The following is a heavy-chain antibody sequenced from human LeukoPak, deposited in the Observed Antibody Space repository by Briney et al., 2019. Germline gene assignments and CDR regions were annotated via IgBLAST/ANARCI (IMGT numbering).Heavy chain of an antibody. CDR2: INDSGTS. CDR1: GGSFSDYN. V-gene: IGHV4-34*01. J-gene: IGHJ4*02. Sequence: SETLSLTCAVSGGSFSDYNWTWLRQSPDKGLEWIGEINDSGTSHYNPSLKSRVTISVDTAKNQFSLELRSVTAADTAVYYCARPRHTRMDIFDYWGRGHLVTVSS. CDR3: ARPRHTRMDIFDY. D-gene: IGHD2-2*03.